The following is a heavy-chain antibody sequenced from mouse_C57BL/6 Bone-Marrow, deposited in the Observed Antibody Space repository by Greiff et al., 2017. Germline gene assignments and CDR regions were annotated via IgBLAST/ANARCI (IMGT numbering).Heavy chain of an antibody. CDR3: ARDYGSSYAYYFDY. J-gene: IGHJ2*01. CDR2: IDPSASYT. CDR1: GYTFTSYW. Sequence: VQLQQPGAELVMPGASVKLSCKASGYTFTSYWMHWVKQRPGQGLEWIGEIDPSASYTNYNQKFKGKSTLTVDKSSSTAYMQLSSLTSEDSAVYYCARDYGSSYAYYFDYWGQGTTLTVSS. D-gene: IGHD1-1*01. V-gene: IGHV1-69*01.